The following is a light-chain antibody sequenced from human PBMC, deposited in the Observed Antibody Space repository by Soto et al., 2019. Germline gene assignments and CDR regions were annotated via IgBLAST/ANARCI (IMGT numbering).Light chain of an antibody. CDR3: HVWDSGTDQGV. CDR2: DDS. Sequence: SYELTQPPSVSVAPGQTARITCGGNNIGIKSVHWYQQQPGQAPVLVVYDDSDRPSGIPERFSGSNSGNTATLTISRVEGGDEADYYCHVWDSGTDQGVFGGGTKLTVL. CDR1: NIGIKS. J-gene: IGLJ2*01. V-gene: IGLV3-21*02.